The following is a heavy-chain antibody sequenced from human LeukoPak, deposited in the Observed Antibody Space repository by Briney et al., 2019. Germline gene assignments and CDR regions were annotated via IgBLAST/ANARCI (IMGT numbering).Heavy chain of an antibody. CDR3: ARDPGDTGVDY. D-gene: IGHD5-18*01. V-gene: IGHV3-33*01. J-gene: IGHJ4*02. CDR1: GFTFSSYG. CDR2: IWYDGSNK. Sequence: GRSLRLSCAASGFTFSSYGMHWVRQAPGKGLEWVAVIWYDGSNKYYADSVKGRFTISRDNSENTLYLQMNSLRAEDTAVYYCARDPGDTGVDYWGQGTLVTVSS.